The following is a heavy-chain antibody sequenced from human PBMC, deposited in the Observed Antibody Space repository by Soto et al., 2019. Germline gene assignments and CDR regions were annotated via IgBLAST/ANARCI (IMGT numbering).Heavy chain of an antibody. CDR1: GFTFDRYA. Sequence: EVQLVESGGGLVQPGRSLRLSCAASGFTFDRYALHWVRQAPGKGLEWVSGIRWNSDRTGYADSVEGRFTISRDSAKNSLYLQMDSLRAEDTALYFCVRGLLTSGDYRGYFDLWGRGTLVTVSS. D-gene: IGHD2-21*02. J-gene: IGHJ2*01. CDR2: IRWNSDRT. V-gene: IGHV3-9*01. CDR3: VRGLLTSGDYRGYFDL.